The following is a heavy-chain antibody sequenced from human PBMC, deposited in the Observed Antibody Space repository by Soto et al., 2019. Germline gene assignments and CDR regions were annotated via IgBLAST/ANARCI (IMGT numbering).Heavy chain of an antibody. Sequence: SETLSLTCTVSGGSISNSSHLWGWIRQPPGKGLQWIGSVSYSGSTYYNPSLKSRVTISVDTSKTQSSLRLSSVTAADTAVYYCSRIAVSGPITSFDYWGQGALVTVSS. J-gene: IGHJ4*02. D-gene: IGHD6-19*01. V-gene: IGHV4-39*01. CDR2: VSYSGST. CDR1: GGSISNSSHL. CDR3: SRIAVSGPITSFDY.